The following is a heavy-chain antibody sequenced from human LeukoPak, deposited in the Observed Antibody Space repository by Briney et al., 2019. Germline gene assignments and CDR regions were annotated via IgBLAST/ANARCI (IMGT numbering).Heavy chain of an antibody. Sequence: PSGTLSLTCAVSGGSISSSNWWSWVRQPPGKGLEWIGEIYHSGSTNYNPSLKSRVTISVDKSKNQFSLKLSSVTAADTAVYYCARVKSGRMRYCSGGSCYRAEYFQHWGQGTLVTVSS. V-gene: IGHV4-4*02. CDR1: GGSISSSNW. CDR3: ARVKSGRMRYCSGGSCYRAEYFQH. J-gene: IGHJ1*01. CDR2: IYHSGST. D-gene: IGHD2-15*01.